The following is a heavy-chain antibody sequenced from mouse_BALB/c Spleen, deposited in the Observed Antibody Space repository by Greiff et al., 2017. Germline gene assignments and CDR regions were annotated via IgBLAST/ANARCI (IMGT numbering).Heavy chain of an antibody. CDR3: ARGTYYGSRYAMDY. J-gene: IGHJ4*01. D-gene: IGHD1-1*01. CDR2: ISSGSSTI. Sequence: DVKLVESGGGLVQPGGSRKLSCAASGFTFSSFGMHWVRQAPEKGLEWVAYISSGSSTIYYADTVKGRFTISRDNPKNTLFLQMTSLRSEDTAMYYCARGTYYGSRYAMDYWGQGTSVTVSS. CDR1: GFTFSSFG. V-gene: IGHV5-17*02.